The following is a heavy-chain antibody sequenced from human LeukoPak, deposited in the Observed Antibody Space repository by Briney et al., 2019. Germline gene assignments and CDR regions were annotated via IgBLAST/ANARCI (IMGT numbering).Heavy chain of an antibody. CDR1: GGSIRTYY. Sequence: SETLSLTCTVSGGSIRTYYWSRIRQPPGKGPEWIAYIDYSGSTNYNPSLKSRVTISLDMSRTQFSLKLSSVTAADTAVYYCARWPGDITRAFDIWGQGTTVTVSS. CDR2: IDYSGST. CDR3: ARWPGDITRAFDI. V-gene: IGHV4-59*01. J-gene: IGHJ3*02. D-gene: IGHD1-20*01.